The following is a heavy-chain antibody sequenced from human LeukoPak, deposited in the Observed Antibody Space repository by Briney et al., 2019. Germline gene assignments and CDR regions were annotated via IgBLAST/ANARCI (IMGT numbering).Heavy chain of an antibody. J-gene: IGHJ4*02. CDR2: IYSGGST. V-gene: IGHV3-66*01. D-gene: IGHD3-22*01. Sequence: PGRSLRLSCAASGFTFDDYAMHWVRQAPGKGLEWVSVIYSGGSTYYADSVKGRFTISRDNSKNTLYLQMNSLRAEDTAVYYCARADYYGSSGYSLWGQGTLVTVSS. CDR3: ARADYYGSSGYSL. CDR1: GFTFDDYA.